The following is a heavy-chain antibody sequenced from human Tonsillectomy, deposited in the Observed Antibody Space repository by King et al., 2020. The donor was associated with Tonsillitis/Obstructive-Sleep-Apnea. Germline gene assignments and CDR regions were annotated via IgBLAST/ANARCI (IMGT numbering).Heavy chain of an antibody. Sequence: LQLQESGPGLVKPSEALSLTCTVSGGSITNNNYYWDWIRQPPGKGLEWIGSIYYSGTTYYNPSLKSRLTISLDTSKNQFSLKLSSVTAADTAVYYCARRHYFDISNFDFWGQGALVTVSS. J-gene: IGHJ4*02. CDR2: IYYSGTT. V-gene: IGHV4-39*01. CDR3: ARRHYFDISNFDF. D-gene: IGHD3-22*01. CDR1: GGSITNNNYY.